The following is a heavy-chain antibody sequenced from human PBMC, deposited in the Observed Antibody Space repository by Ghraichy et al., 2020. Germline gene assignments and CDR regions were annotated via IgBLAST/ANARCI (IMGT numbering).Heavy chain of an antibody. CDR3: ARSPGWYAFDY. J-gene: IGHJ4*02. CDR1: GGPFSGYY. V-gene: IGHV4-34*01. D-gene: IGHD2-15*01. CDR2: IQHSGST. Sequence: SQTLSLTCAVNGGPFSGYYWRWIRQSPGKGLEWIGEIQHSGSTNYNPSLKSRVTMSVETSKNQFTLKLSPVTAADTAVYYCARSPGWYAFDYWGQGTLVTVSS.